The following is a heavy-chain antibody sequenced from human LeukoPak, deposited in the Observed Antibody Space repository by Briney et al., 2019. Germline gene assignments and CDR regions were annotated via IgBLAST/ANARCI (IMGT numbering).Heavy chain of an antibody. CDR2: INDSGRI. Sequence: PSETLSLTCAVYGGSFSGYYWSWIRQPPGKGVEWIGEINDSGRINYNPSLKSRVTISLDTSKNQFSLKLRSVTAADTAVYYCARGLREFGYYYYHMDVWDIGTTVTVSS. CDR3: ARGLREFGYYYYHMDV. J-gene: IGHJ6*03. D-gene: IGHD3-10*01. V-gene: IGHV4-34*01. CDR1: GGSFSGYY.